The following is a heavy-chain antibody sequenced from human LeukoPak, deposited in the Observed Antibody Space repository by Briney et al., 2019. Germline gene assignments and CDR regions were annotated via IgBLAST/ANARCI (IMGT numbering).Heavy chain of an antibody. J-gene: IGHJ4*02. CDR3: AKDAAAAGATPYYFDY. CDR1: GGAFSSYA. V-gene: IGHV1-69*04. Sequence: GASVKVSCKASGGAFSSYAISWVRQAPGQGLEWMGRIIPILGIANYAQKFQGRVTITADKSTSTAYMELSSLRSEDTAVYYCAKDAAAAGATPYYFDYWGQGTLVTVSS. D-gene: IGHD6-13*01. CDR2: IIPILGIA.